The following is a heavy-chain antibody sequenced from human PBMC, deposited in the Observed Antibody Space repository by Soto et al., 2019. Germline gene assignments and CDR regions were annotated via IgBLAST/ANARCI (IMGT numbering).Heavy chain of an antibody. CDR3: ARQNTMIVVVNQLTWFDP. D-gene: IGHD3-22*01. J-gene: IGHJ5*02. Sequence: PSETLSLTCAVSGGSISSSNWWSWVRQPPGKGLEWIGEIYHSGSTNYNPSLKSRVTISVDTSKNQFSLKLSSVTAADTAVYYCARQNTMIVVVNQLTWFDPRGQGTRVTVAS. CDR2: IYHSGST. V-gene: IGHV4-4*02. CDR1: GGSISSSNW.